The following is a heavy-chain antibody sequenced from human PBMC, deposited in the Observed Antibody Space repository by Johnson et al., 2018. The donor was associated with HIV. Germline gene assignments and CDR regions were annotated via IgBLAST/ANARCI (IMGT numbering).Heavy chain of an antibody. D-gene: IGHD5-12*01. CDR2: ISGTGGTT. J-gene: IGHJ3*01. CDR1: GFTFSSYA. CDR3: AKGRGYDYDALDF. V-gene: IGHV3-64*04. Sequence: QVQLVESGGGLVQPGGSLRLSCAASGFTFSSYAMHWVRQAPGKGLEYVSAISGTGGTTYYADSVRGRFSISRDKSKDTLYLQMSSLRAEDTAVYYCAKGRGYDYDALDFWGQGTMVTVSS.